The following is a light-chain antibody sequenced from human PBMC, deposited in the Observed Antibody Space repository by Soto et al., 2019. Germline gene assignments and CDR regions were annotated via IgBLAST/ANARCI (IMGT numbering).Light chain of an antibody. V-gene: IGLV2-14*01. J-gene: IGLJ3*02. CDR1: SSDVGGYNY. CDR3: SSYTSSSTYGV. CDR2: DVS. Sequence: QSALTQPASVSGSPGQSITISCTGTSSDVGGYNYVSWYQQHPGKAPKLMIYDVSNRPSGVSNRFSGSKSGNTASLTISGHQAEDEADYYCSSYTSSSTYGVFGGGTKLTVL.